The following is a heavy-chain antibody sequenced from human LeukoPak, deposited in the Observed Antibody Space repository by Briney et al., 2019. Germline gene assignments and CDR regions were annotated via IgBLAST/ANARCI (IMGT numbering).Heavy chain of an antibody. CDR3: SGRSGFSSIY. CDR2: IRPDGSEE. J-gene: IGHJ4*02. CDR1: RFSFNTHW. V-gene: IGHV3-7*01. Sequence: GGSLRLSCEASRFSFNTHWMSWVRQTPGKGLEWVANIRPDGSEEFYVDSVKGRFSISRDNAKNLVYLQMNNLRAEDTGVYYCSGRSGFSSIYWGQGILVTVSS. D-gene: IGHD2-2*01.